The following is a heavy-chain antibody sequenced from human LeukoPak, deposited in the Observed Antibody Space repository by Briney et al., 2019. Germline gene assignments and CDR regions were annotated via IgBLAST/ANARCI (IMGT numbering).Heavy chain of an antibody. CDR1: GGSISSYY. CDR3: ARGLRDSGSYYGYFDY. D-gene: IGHD1-26*01. J-gene: IGHJ4*02. V-gene: IGHV4-59*01. CDR2: IYYSGST. Sequence: NTSETLSLTCTVSGGSISSYYWSWIRQPPGKGLEWIGYIYYSGSTNYNPSLKSRVTISVDTSENQFSLKLSSVTAADTAVYYCARGLRDSGSYYGYFDYWGQGTLVTVSS.